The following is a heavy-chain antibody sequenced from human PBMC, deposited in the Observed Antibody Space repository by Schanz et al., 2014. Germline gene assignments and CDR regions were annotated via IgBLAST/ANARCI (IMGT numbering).Heavy chain of an antibody. CDR3: ARGGYSSGWYDRDIAHFDY. V-gene: IGHV1-46*01. CDR1: GYTLSAYS. D-gene: IGHD6-19*01. J-gene: IGHJ4*02. Sequence: QVQLIQSGAEVKKPGASVKVSCKASGYTLSAYSLHWVRQAPGQGLEWMGIVNPSVRGTHFAREFQGRVTMTADTSTSTAYMELRSLRSDDTAVYYCARGGYSSGWYDRDIAHFDYWGQGTLVIVSS. CDR2: VNPSVRGT.